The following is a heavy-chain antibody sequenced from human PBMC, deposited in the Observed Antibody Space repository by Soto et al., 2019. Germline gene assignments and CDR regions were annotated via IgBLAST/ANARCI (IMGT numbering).Heavy chain of an antibody. CDR1: GGTFSSYA. J-gene: IGHJ6*02. D-gene: IGHD4-4*01. CDR3: ARNQHSKSYYYYGMDV. Sequence: QVQLVQSGAEVKKPGSSVKVSCKASGGTFSSYAISWVRQSPGQGLDWMGGIIPIFGTANYAQKFQGRVTITADKSTSTAYMELSSLRSEDTAVYYCARNQHSKSYYYYGMDVWGQGTTVTVSS. V-gene: IGHV1-69*06. CDR2: IIPIFGTA.